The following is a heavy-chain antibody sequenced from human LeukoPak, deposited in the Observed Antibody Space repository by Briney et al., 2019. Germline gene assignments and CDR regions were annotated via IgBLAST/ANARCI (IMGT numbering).Heavy chain of an antibody. CDR2: IWYDGSNK. D-gene: IGHD2/OR15-2a*01. CDR1: GFTFSSYG. V-gene: IGHV3-33*01. J-gene: IGHJ4*02. CDR3: AREGPRGNSQFDY. Sequence: QTGGSLRLSCAASGFTFSSYGMHWVRQAPGKGLEWVAVIWYDGSNKYYADSVKGRLTISRDNSKDTLFLQMNGLRAEDTAVYYCAREGPRGNSQFDYWGQGTLVTVSS.